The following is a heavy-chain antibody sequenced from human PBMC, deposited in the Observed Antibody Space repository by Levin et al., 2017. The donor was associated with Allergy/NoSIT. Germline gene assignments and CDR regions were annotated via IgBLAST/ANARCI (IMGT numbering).Heavy chain of an antibody. CDR1: GYTFTGYY. V-gene: IGHV1-2*02. J-gene: IGHJ4*02. CDR2: INPNSGGT. CDR3: ARAPPPVATITFDY. D-gene: IGHD5-12*01. Sequence: ASVKVSCKASGYTFTGYYMHWVRQAPGQGLEWMGWINPNSGGTKYAQNFQGRITMTRDTSISTAYMELSRLISDDTAVYYCARAPPPVATITFDYWGQGTLVTVSS.